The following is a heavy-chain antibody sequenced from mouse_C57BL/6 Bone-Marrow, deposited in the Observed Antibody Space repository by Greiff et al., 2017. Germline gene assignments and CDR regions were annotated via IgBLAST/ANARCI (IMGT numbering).Heavy chain of an antibody. CDR2: IDPSDSYT. CDR3: ARCGYYAMDY. CDR1: GYTFTSYW. V-gene: IGHV1-69*01. J-gene: IGHJ4*01. Sequence: QVHVKQPGAELVMPGASVKLSCKASGYTFTSYWMHWVKQRPGQGLEWIGEIDPSDSYTNYNQKFKGKSTLTVDKSSSTAYMQLSSLTSEDSAVYYCARCGYYAMDYWGQGTSVTVSS.